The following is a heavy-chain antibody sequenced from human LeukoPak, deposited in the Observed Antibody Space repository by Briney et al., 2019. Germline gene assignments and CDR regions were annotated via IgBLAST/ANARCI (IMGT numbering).Heavy chain of an antibody. CDR1: GFTVSSNY. J-gene: IGHJ4*02. CDR2: LNWNGGSA. CDR3: AKSASSWPLYYFDY. D-gene: IGHD6-13*01. Sequence: GGSLRLSCAASGFTVSSNYMSWVRQAPGKGLEWVSGLNWNGGSAGYADSVKGRFIISRDNAKNCLYLQMDSLRAEDTASYYCAKSASSWPLYYFDYWGQGTLVTVSS. V-gene: IGHV3-20*04.